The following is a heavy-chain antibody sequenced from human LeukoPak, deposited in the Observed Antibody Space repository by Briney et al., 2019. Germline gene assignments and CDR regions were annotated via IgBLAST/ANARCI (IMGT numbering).Heavy chain of an antibody. CDR1: GFTFSSCS. Sequence: GGSLRLSCAASGFTFSSCSMNWVRQAPGKGLEWVSAISGGGHSTYYANSVKGRFTISRDNSKNTLYLQMNSLRAEDTAIYYCTKAYFFDSGTSSIFDYWGQGTLVTVSS. CDR2: ISGGGHST. D-gene: IGHD2/OR15-2a*01. CDR3: TKAYFFDSGTSSIFDY. J-gene: IGHJ4*02. V-gene: IGHV3-23*01.